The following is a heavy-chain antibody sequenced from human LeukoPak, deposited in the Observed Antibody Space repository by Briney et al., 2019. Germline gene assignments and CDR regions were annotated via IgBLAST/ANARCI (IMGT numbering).Heavy chain of an antibody. Sequence: EASVKVSCKASGYTFTGYYMHWVRQTSAQGLEWMGWMNPNTGNTGYAQKFQGRVTMTRDTSTSTAYMELRDSRSEDTAVYYCVRDGEGVAISVNYWFAPWGQGTLVTVSS. CDR1: GYTFTGYY. CDR2: MNPNTGNT. J-gene: IGHJ5*02. CDR3: VRDGEGVAISVNYWFAP. V-gene: IGHV1-8*02. D-gene: IGHD3-10*01.